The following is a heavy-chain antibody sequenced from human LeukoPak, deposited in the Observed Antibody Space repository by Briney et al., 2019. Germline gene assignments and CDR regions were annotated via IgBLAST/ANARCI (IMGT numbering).Heavy chain of an antibody. CDR1: GFTFSSYA. V-gene: IGHV3-23*01. D-gene: IGHD3-10*01. CDR2: ISGSGGST. J-gene: IGHJ3*02. Sequence: GGSLRLSCAASGFTFSSYAMSWVRQAPGKGLEWVSAISGSGGSTCYADSVKGRFTISRDNAKNSLYLQMNSLRAEDTALYYCSGIGGDAFDIWGQGTMVTVSS. CDR3: SGIGGDAFDI.